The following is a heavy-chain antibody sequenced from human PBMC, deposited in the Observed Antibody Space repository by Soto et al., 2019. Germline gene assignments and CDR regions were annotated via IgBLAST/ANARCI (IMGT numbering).Heavy chain of an antibody. CDR2: VEYGGST. V-gene: IGHV4-39*01. Sequence: QLQESGPGLVKPSETLSLTCTVSGGSIISSNFYWGWIRQPPGKGLEWIGSVEYGGSTYDNPSLKSRVTLSADTSKNQFSLKLTSVTAADTAIYYCARHVRGAVTMYWFDPWGHGTLVTVSS. J-gene: IGHJ5*02. D-gene: IGHD3-10*02. CDR1: GGSIISSNFY. CDR3: ARHVRGAVTMYWFDP.